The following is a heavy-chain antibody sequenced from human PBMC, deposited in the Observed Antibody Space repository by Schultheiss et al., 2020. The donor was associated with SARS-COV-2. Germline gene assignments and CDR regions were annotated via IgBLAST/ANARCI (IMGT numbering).Heavy chain of an antibody. CDR3: AKEGYSSGWYVFDY. Sequence: GGSLRLSCAASGFTFSSYSMNWVRQAPGKGLEWVSAISGSGGSTYYADSVKGRFTISRDNSKKTLYLQMSSLRAEDTALYYCAKEGYSSGWYVFDYWGQGTLVTVSS. CDR1: GFTFSSYS. D-gene: IGHD6-19*01. V-gene: IGHV3-23*01. J-gene: IGHJ4*02. CDR2: ISGSGGST.